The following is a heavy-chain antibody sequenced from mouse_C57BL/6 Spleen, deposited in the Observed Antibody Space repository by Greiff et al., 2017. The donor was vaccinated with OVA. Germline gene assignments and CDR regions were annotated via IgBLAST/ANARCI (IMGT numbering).Heavy chain of an antibody. CDR1: GYSITSGYY. J-gene: IGHJ2*01. D-gene: IGHD2-3*01. Sequence: EVKLVESGPGLVKPSQSLSLTCSVTGYSITSGYYWNWIRQFPGNKLEWMGYISYDGSNNYNPSLKNRISITRDTSKNQFFLKLNSVTTEDTATYYCARRGYDGYLYYFDYWGQGTTLTGSS. CDR2: ISYDGSN. CDR3: ARRGYDGYLYYFDY. V-gene: IGHV3-6*01.